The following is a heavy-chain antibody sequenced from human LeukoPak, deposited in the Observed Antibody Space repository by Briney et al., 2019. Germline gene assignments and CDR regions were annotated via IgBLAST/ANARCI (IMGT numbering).Heavy chain of an antibody. J-gene: IGHJ6*04. CDR3: ARIRSYSSGWYRAVPGSYYYYYYYGMDV. D-gene: IGHD6-19*01. V-gene: IGHV2-26*03. CDR2: IFSNDEK. Sequence: GPVLVKPTETLTLTCTISGFSLSSARMGVSWIRQPPGKALEWLAHIFSNDEKSYGTSLKSRLTISKDTSKSQVVLTMTNMDTVDTATYLCARIRSYSSGWYRAVPGSYYYYYYYGMDVWGKGTTVTVSS. CDR1: GFSLSSARMG.